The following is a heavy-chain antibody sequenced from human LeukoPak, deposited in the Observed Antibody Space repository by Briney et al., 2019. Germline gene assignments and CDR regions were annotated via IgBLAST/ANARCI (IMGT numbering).Heavy chain of an antibody. V-gene: IGHV3-11*01. CDR1: GFTFSDYY. CDR3: VREYYGASGFIDS. Sequence: KTGGSLRLSCAASGFTFSDYYMSWIRQAPGMGLEWVAYIGRRGNIIYYADPVRGRFTISRDNAKNSLYLQMVSLSPDDTAVYFCVREYYGASGFIDSWGQGSLVTVSS. D-gene: IGHD4/OR15-4a*01. CDR2: IGRRGNII. J-gene: IGHJ5*01.